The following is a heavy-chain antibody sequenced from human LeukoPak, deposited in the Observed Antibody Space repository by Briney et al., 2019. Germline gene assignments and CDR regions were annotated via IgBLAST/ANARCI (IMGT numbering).Heavy chain of an antibody. V-gene: IGHV3-9*01. J-gene: IGHJ5*02. D-gene: IGHD3-10*01. CDR1: GFTFDDYA. CDR2: ISWNSGSI. CDR3: AKARESYYTGNWFDP. Sequence: GRSLRLSCAASGFTFDDYARHWVRQAPGKGLEWVSGISWNSGSIGYADSVKGRFTISRDNAKNSLYLQMNSLRAEDTALYYCAKARESYYTGNWFDPWGQGTLVTVSS.